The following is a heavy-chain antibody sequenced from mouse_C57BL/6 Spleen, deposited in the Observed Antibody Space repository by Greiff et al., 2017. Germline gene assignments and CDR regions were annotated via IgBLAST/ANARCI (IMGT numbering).Heavy chain of an antibody. CDR2: ISSGGSYT. CDR1: GFTFSSYG. CDR3: ARLPRELRGWFAY. J-gene: IGHJ3*01. V-gene: IGHV5-6*01. D-gene: IGHD1-1*01. Sequence: EVKLMESGGDLVKPGGSLKLSCAASGFTFSSYGMSWVRQTPDKRLEWVATISSGGSYTYYPDSVKGRFTISRDNAKNTLYLQMSSLKSEDTAMYYCARLPRELRGWFAYWGQGTLVTVSA.